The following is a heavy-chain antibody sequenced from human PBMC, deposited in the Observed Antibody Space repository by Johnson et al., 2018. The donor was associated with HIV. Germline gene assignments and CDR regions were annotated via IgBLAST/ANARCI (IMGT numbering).Heavy chain of an antibody. D-gene: IGHD6-6*01. CDR2: ISYDGSTK. J-gene: IGHJ3*02. Sequence: QVQLVESGGGVVQPGRSLRLSCAASGFTFGSYGIHWVRQAPGKGLEWVAVISYDGSTKYYADSVKVRFTIFRDNSKNTLYLQMSSLRTEDTAVYYCAKVHIPARWSAAFDIWGRGTLVTVSS. CDR1: GFTFGSYG. CDR3: AKVHIPARWSAAFDI. V-gene: IGHV3-30*18.